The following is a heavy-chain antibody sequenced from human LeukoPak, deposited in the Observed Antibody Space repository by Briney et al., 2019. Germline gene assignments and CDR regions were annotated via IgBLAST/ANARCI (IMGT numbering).Heavy chain of an antibody. CDR1: GDSVSSNSAA. D-gene: IGHD5-18*01. V-gene: IGHV6-1*01. CDR3: ARPDTAMGKGVVRY. J-gene: IGHJ4*02. CDR2: TYYRSKWYN. Sequence: SQTLSLTCAISGDSVSSNSAAWNWIRQSPSRGLEWLGRTYYRSKWYNDYAVSVKSRITINPDTSKNQFSLQLNSVTPEDTAVYHCARPDTAMGKGVVRYWGQGTLVTVSS.